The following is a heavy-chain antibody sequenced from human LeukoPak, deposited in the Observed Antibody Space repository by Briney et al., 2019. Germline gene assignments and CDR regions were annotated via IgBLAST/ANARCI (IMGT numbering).Heavy chain of an antibody. CDR2: IKQDGSEK. CDR1: GFTFSSYW. D-gene: IGHD1-1*01. J-gene: IGHJ4*02. Sequence: PGGSLRLSCAASGFTFSSYWMSWVRQAPGKGLEWVANIKQDGSEKYYVDSVKGRFTISRDNAKNSLYLQMNSLRAEDTAVYYCARGGTNWNDVGEFDYWGQGTLVTVSS. CDR3: ARGGTNWNDVGEFDY. V-gene: IGHV3-7*01.